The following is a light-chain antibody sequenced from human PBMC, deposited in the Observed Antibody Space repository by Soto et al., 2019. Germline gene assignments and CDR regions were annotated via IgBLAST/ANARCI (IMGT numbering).Light chain of an antibody. V-gene: IGKV3-20*01. CDR3: PQYGSSPWA. CDR2: GAS. J-gene: IGKJ1*01. CDR1: QSVSSSY. Sequence: EIVLTQSPGTLSLSPGERATLSCRASQSVSSSYLAWYQQKPGQAPRLLIYGASSRATGIPDRFSGSGSGTDFTITISRLEPEDFAVYSCPQYGSSPWAFGQGTKVEIK.